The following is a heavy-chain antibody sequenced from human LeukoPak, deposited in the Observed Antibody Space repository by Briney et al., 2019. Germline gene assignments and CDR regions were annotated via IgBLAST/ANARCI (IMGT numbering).Heavy chain of an antibody. CDR1: GYTFTSYG. CDR3: ARVVYSNYYFDY. CDR2: INPNSGGT. J-gene: IGHJ4*02. D-gene: IGHD4-11*01. Sequence: ASVKVSCKASGYTFTSYGISWVRQAPGQGLEWMGWINPNSGGTNYAQKFQGRVTMTRDTSISTAYMELSRLRTDDTAVYYCARVVYSNYYFDYWGQGTLVTVSS. V-gene: IGHV1-2*02.